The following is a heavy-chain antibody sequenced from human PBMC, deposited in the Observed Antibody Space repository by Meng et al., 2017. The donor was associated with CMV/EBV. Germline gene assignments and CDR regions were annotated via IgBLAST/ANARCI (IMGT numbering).Heavy chain of an antibody. J-gene: IGHJ4*02. CDR1: CYTFTSYG. D-gene: IGHD3-10*01. CDR3: ARAWVGEEYYFDY. CDR2: ISAYNGNT. Sequence: QFQVVQSGAWVKKPGASWKVPCKASCYTFTSYGISWVRQAPGQGLEWMGWISAYNGNTNYAQKLQGRVTMTTDTSTSTAYMELRSLRSDDTAVYYCARAWVGEEYYFDYWGQGTLVTVSS. V-gene: IGHV1-18*01.